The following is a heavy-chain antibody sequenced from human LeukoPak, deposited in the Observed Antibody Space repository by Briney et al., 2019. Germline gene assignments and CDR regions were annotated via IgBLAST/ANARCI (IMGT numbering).Heavy chain of an antibody. D-gene: IGHD6-13*01. V-gene: IGHV3-9*01. CDR1: GFTFDDYA. J-gene: IGHJ3*02. CDR3: AKDIFPYSSRGFYALDI. Sequence: PGGSLRLSCAASGFTFDDYAMHWVRQAPGKGLEWVSGISWNSGSIGYADSVKGRFTISRDNAKNSLYLQMNSLRAEDTALYYCAKDIFPYSSRGFYALDIWGQGTLVTVSS. CDR2: ISWNSGSI.